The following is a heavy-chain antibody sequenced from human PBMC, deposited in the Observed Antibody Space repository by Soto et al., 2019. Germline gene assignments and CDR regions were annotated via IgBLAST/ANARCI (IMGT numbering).Heavy chain of an antibody. D-gene: IGHD2-2*02. CDR1: GGTFSSYA. J-gene: IGHJ6*02. CDR2: IIPIFGTA. CDR3: ARNGDQLLYGYYGMDV. Sequence: QVQLVQSGAEVKKPGSSVKVSCKASGGTFSSYAISWVRQAPGQGLEWMGGIIPIFGTANYAQKFQGRVTITADESTSTAYMELSSLRSEDTALYYCARNGDQLLYGYYGMDVWGQGTTVTVSS. V-gene: IGHV1-69*01.